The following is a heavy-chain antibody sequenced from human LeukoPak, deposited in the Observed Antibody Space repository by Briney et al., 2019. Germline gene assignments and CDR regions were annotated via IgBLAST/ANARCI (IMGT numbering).Heavy chain of an antibody. CDR2: ISYDGSNK. J-gene: IGHJ3*02. V-gene: IGHV3-30-3*01. CDR3: ATDYYDSSGYRSAFDI. CDR1: GFTFSSYA. Sequence: GGSLRLSCAASGFTFSSYAMHWVRQAPGKGLEWVAVISYDGSNKYYADSVKGRFTISRDNSKNTLYLQMNSLRAEDTAVYYCATDYYDSSGYRSAFDIWGQGTMVTVSS. D-gene: IGHD3-22*01.